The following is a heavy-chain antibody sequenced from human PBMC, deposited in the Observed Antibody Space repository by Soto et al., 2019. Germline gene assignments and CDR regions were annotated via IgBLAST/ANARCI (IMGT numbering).Heavy chain of an antibody. Sequence: QVQLQESGPGLVKPSQTLSLTCTVSGGSISSGDYYWSWIRQPPGKGLEWIGYIYYSGSTYYKPSLTSRVTISVDTSKTQFSLTLSSVTAADTAVYYCASSSYGYTFYDYWGQGTLVTVSS. D-gene: IGHD5-18*01. V-gene: IGHV4-30-4*01. CDR2: IYYSGST. CDR3: ASSSYGYTFYDY. J-gene: IGHJ4*02. CDR1: GGSISSGDYY.